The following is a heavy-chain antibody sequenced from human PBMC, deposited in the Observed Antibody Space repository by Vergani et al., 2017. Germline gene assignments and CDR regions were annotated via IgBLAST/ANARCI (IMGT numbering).Heavy chain of an antibody. V-gene: IGHV4-34*01. Sequence: QVQLQQWGAGLLKPSETLSLTCAVSGGSFSGYYWSWIRQPPGKGLEWIGEINHSGSTNYNPSLKSRVTISVDTSKNQFSLKLSSVTAADTAVYYCARAQIKSFDYWGQGTLVTVSS. J-gene: IGHJ4*02. CDR2: INHSGST. D-gene: IGHD5-24*01. CDR3: ARAQIKSFDY. CDR1: GGSFSGYY.